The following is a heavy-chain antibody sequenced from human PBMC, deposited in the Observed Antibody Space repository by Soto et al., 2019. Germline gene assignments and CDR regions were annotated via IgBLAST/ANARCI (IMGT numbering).Heavy chain of an antibody. Sequence: ASVKFSCKASGYTFTGYYMHWVRQAPGQGLEWMGWINPNSGGTNYAQKFQGRVTMTRDTSISTAYMELSRLRSDDTAVYYCARDLRVSSSGWALFDYWGQGTLVTVSS. CDR1: GYTFTGYY. CDR2: INPNSGGT. CDR3: ARDLRVSSSGWALFDY. J-gene: IGHJ4*02. V-gene: IGHV1-2*02. D-gene: IGHD6-19*01.